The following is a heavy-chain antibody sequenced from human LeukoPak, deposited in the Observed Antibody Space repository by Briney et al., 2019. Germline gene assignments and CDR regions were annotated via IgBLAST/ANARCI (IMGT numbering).Heavy chain of an antibody. CDR1: GASFSDYY. Sequence: PSETLSLTCVVYGASFSDYYWAWIRQPPGKGVEWVGEINHSGSTNYNPSLKSRLTISLDTSKKQFSLKLSSVTAADTAVYYCAAHYYGSGSYYRYFDYWGQGTLVTVSS. J-gene: IGHJ4*02. D-gene: IGHD3-10*01. V-gene: IGHV4-34*01. CDR3: AAHYYGSGSYYRYFDY. CDR2: INHSGST.